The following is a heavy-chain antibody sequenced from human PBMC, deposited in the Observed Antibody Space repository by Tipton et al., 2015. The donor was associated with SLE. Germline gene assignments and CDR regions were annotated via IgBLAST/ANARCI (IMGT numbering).Heavy chain of an antibody. J-gene: IGHJ5*02. V-gene: IGHV3-30*04. Sequence: RSLRLSCAASGFTFSNYAMAWVRQAPGKGLEWVAVISYDGSTKYYADSVKGRFSISRDNSKNTLYLQMNSLRPEDTAVFYCARDVGMIGELTPDNWFDPWGQGTLVTVSS. CDR1: GFTFSNYA. CDR3: ARDVGMIGELTPDNWFDP. D-gene: IGHD3-10*02. CDR2: ISYDGSTK.